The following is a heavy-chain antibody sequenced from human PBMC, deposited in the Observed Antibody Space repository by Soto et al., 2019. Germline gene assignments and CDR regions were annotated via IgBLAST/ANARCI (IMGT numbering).Heavy chain of an antibody. D-gene: IGHD1-26*01. Sequence: SETLSLTCSVSGGSISDYYWSWIRQPPGRGLEWIGYIYKSGSTHYNPSLKSRVTISVDTSKNLFSLKLSSVTAADTAVYYCARDQNGSPHFDYWGQGTLVTVSS. CDR1: GGSISDYY. CDR3: ARDQNGSPHFDY. J-gene: IGHJ4*02. V-gene: IGHV4-59*01. CDR2: IYKSGST.